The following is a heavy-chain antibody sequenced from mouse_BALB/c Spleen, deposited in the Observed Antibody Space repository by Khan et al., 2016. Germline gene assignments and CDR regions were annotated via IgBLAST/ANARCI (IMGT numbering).Heavy chain of an antibody. J-gene: IGHJ4*01. V-gene: IGHV3-2*02. D-gene: IGHD1-2*01. CDR2: IRYSGSN. CDR3: ARGPTAVDAMDY. Sequence: EVQLQESGPGLVKPSQSLSLTCTVTGYPITSDYAWNWIRQFPGTKLEWTGYIRYSGSNSYNPSLKSRISITRDTEKNQFFLPLTSVTTEDTATYYCARGPTAVDAMDYWGQGTSVTVSS. CDR1: GYPITSDYA.